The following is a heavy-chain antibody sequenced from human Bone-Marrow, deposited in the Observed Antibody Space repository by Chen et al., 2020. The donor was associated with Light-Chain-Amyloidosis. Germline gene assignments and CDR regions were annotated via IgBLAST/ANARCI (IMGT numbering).Heavy chain of an antibody. V-gene: IGHV3-21*01. Sequence: EVQLVESGGGLVKPGGSLRLSCAASGFTFSTYGMNWVRLAPGKGLEWVSSISSTSSYIYYADSVKGRFTISRDNAKNSLYLQINSLRAEDTAVYYCARRGSTGTAVDYWGQGTLVTVSS. J-gene: IGHJ4*02. CDR2: ISSTSSYI. D-gene: IGHD4-4*01. CDR3: ARRGSTGTAVDY. CDR1: GFTFSTYG.